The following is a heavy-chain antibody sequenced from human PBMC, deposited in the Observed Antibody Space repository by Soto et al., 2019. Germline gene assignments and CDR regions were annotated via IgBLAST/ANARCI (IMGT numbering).Heavy chain of an antibody. D-gene: IGHD4-17*01. Sequence: ASVKVSCKVSGYTLTELSMHWVRQAPGKGLEWMRGFDPEDGETIYAQKFQGRVTMTEDTSTDTAYMELSSLRSEDTAVYYCATDLSATVTTKTYDYWGQGTLVTVSS. CDR3: ATDLSATVTTKTYDY. V-gene: IGHV1-24*01. CDR2: FDPEDGET. CDR1: GYTLTELS. J-gene: IGHJ4*02.